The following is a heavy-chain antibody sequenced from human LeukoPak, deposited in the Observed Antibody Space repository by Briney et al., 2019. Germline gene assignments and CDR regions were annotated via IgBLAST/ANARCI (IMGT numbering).Heavy chain of an antibody. V-gene: IGHV3-21*01. J-gene: IGHJ6*03. CDR3: ARDETIVVDYYYYYYMDV. Sequence: GGSLRLSCAASGFTFSSYEMNWVRQAPGKGLEWVSSISGSSSYIYYADSVEGRFTISRDNAKNSLYLQMNSLRAEDTAVYYCARDETIVVDYYYYYYMDVWGKGTTVTVSS. CDR2: ISGSSSYI. D-gene: IGHD3-22*01. CDR1: GFTFSSYE.